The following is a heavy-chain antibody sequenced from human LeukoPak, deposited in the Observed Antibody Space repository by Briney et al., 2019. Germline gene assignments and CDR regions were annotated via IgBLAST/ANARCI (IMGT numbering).Heavy chain of an antibody. V-gene: IGHV1-2*02. J-gene: IGHJ4*02. CDR3: ARVGLLCFGVGDY. CDR2: INPNSGGT. CDR1: GYTFTGYY. Sequence: ASVTVSCKASGYTFTGYYMHWVRQAPGQGLEWMGCINPNSGGTNYAHKFQGRVTITRDTSISTAYMELSRLRTDDSAVYYCARVGLLCFGVGDYWGQGTPVTVSS. D-gene: IGHD3-10*01.